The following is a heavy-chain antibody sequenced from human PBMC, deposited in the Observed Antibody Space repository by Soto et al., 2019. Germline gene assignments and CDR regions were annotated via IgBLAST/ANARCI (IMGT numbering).Heavy chain of an antibody. D-gene: IGHD5-18*01. CDR3: AANRGYSYGYFGWFDP. V-gene: IGHV1-69*13. Sequence: LVKVSCKASGGTYSCYAISWVRHAPGQGLEWMGGIIPIFGTANYAQKFQGRVTITADESTSTAYMELSSLRSEDTAVYYCAANRGYSYGYFGWFDPWGQGTLVTVSS. J-gene: IGHJ5*02. CDR1: GGTYSCYA. CDR2: IIPIFGTA.